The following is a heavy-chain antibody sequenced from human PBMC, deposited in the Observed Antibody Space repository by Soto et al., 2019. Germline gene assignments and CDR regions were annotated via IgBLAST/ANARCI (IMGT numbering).Heavy chain of an antibody. D-gene: IGHD3-10*01. CDR2: IIPIFGKV. V-gene: IGHV1-69*01. J-gene: IGHJ4*02. Sequence: QVQLVQSGPEMKKPGSSVKVSCKVFGGIFSRHSINWVRLAPGQGLEWVGGIIPIFGKVTYAQKLQDRVTITADESTKTVYMEVTSLKPEDTAVYYCARGELGYCKGGRCHSPFDYWGQGTLVTV. CDR3: ARGELGYCKGGRCHSPFDY. CDR1: GGIFSRHS.